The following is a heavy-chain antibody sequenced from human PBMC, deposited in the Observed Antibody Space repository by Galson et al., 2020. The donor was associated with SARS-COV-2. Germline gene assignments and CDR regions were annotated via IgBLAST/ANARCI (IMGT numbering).Heavy chain of an antibody. CDR2: INHSGHT. CDR3: YLWIVAPPQYF. Sequence: SETLSLTCAVHGGPPGNFFWGCLRQPPGKGLEWIGDINHSGHTNYNPSLKSRLTISEDSSKNQFSLKLTSVTAADTAVYYCYLWIVAPPQYFWCQGTLVTVSS. D-gene: IGHD3-22*01. J-gene: IGHJ4*02. CDR1: GGPPGNFF. V-gene: IGHV4-34*01.